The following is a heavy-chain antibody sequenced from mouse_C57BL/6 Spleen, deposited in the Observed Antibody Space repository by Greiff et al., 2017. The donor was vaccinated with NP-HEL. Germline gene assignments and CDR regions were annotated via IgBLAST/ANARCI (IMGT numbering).Heavy chain of an antibody. J-gene: IGHJ3*01. D-gene: IGHD1-1*01. Sequence: QVQLQQSGAELAKPGASVKLSCKASGYTFTSYWMHWVKQRPGQGLEWIGYINPSSGYTKYNQKFKDKATLTADKSASTAYMQLRSLTYEDAAVYYCARDYYGSSSAWFAYWGQGTLVTVSA. CDR3: ARDYYGSSSAWFAY. CDR2: INPSSGYT. V-gene: IGHV1-7*01. CDR1: GYTFTSYW.